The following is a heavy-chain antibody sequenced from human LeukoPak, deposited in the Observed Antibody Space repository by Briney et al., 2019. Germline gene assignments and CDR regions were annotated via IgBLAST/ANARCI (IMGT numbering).Heavy chain of an antibody. CDR3: VREGGDSNAYSFDY. CDR1: AFTFSRYE. CDR2: ISTSGSTI. Sequence: GGSLRLSRAASAFTFSRYEMHWVRQAPGKGLEWVSYISTSGSTIYYADSVKGRFTISRDNAKSSLYLQMNSLRAEDTAVYYCVREGGDSNAYSFDYWGQGTLVTVSS. D-gene: IGHD4-11*01. V-gene: IGHV3-48*03. J-gene: IGHJ4*02.